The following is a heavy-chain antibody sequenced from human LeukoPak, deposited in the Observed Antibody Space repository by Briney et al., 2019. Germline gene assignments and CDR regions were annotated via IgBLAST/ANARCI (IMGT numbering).Heavy chain of an antibody. V-gene: IGHV1-2*02. CDR3: ARWVVINSGDYDSLSSSYHRGMDV. J-gene: IGHJ6*02. D-gene: IGHD3-9*01. CDR2: INPNSGGT. Sequence: ASVKVSCKASGYTLSGYNMHWVRQAPGQGLEWMGWINPNSGGTNYAQKFQGRVTMTRDMSISTAYMELSRLTSDDTAVYYCARWVVINSGDYDSLSSSYHRGMDVWGQGTTVTVSS. CDR1: GYTLSGYN.